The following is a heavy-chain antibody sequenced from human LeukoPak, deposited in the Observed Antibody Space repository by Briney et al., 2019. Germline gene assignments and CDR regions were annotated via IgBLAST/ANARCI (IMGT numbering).Heavy chain of an antibody. J-gene: IGHJ4*02. D-gene: IGHD3-10*01. CDR3: ASGHYGSGSYYGY. CDR2: INPNSGGT. Sequence: AASVKVSCKASGYTFTGYYMHWVRQAPGQGLEWMGRINPNSGGTNYAQKFQGRVTMTRDTSISTAYMELSRLRSDDTAVYYCASGHYGSGSYYGYWGQGTLVTVSS. V-gene: IGHV1-2*06. CDR1: GYTFTGYY.